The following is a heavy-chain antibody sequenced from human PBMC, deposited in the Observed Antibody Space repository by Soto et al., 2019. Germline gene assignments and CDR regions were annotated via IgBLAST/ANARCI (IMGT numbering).Heavy chain of an antibody. CDR1: GFTFSSYG. CDR3: ARDTIFGVVINGFDH. J-gene: IGHJ5*02. CDR2: IWYDGSNK. Sequence: GGSLRLSCAASGFTFSSYGMHWVRQAPGKGLEWVAVIWYDGSNKYYADSVKGRFTISRDNSKNTLYLQMNSLRAEDTAVYYCARDTIFGVVINGFDHWGQGTLVTVSS. D-gene: IGHD3-3*01. V-gene: IGHV3-33*01.